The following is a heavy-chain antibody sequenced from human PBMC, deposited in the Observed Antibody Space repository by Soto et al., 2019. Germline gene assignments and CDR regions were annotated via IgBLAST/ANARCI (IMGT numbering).Heavy chain of an antibody. Sequence: GGSLRLACAASGFTFSSYGIHWVRLAPGKGLEWVAVIWYDGTKKYYADSVKGRFTISRDNSKNTLYLEMNRLRAEDTAVYYCARDLYYYDSSAFDIWGQGTMVTGSS. CDR2: IWYDGTKK. D-gene: IGHD3-22*01. CDR3: ARDLYYYDSSAFDI. V-gene: IGHV3-33*01. CDR1: GFTFSSYG. J-gene: IGHJ3*02.